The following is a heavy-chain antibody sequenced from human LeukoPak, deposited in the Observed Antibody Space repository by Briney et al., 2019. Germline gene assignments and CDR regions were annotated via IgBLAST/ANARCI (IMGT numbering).Heavy chain of an antibody. Sequence: GGSLRLSCAASEFTFSSYWMNWARQAPGKGLEWVASINHNGNVNYYVDSVKGRFTISRDNAKNSLYLQMNSLRAEDTAVYYCARVLGFYYGMDVWGQGNTVTVSS. V-gene: IGHV3-7*03. CDR3: ARVLGFYYGMDV. CDR1: EFTFSSYW. CDR2: INHNGNVN. D-gene: IGHD3-10*01. J-gene: IGHJ6*02.